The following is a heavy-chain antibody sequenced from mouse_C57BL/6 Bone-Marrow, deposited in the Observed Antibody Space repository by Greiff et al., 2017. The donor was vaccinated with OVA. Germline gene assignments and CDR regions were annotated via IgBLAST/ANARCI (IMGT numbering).Heavy chain of an antibody. Sequence: VQLKESGPGLVQPSQSLSITCTVSGFSLTSYGVHWVRQSPGKGLEWLGVIWSGGSTDYNAAFISRLSISKDNSKSQVFFKMNSLQADDTAIYYCARRGLRRLWYFDVWGTGTTVTVSS. J-gene: IGHJ1*03. CDR2: IWSGGST. CDR1: GFSLTSYG. CDR3: ARRGLRRLWYFDV. V-gene: IGHV2-2*01. D-gene: IGHD2-2*01.